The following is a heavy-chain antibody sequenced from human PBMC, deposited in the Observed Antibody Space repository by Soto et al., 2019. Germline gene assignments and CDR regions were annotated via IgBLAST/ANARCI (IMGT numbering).Heavy chain of an antibody. Sequence: EVQLVESGGGLVKPGGSLRLSCAASGFTFSSYSMNWVRQAPGKGLEWVSSISSSSSYIYYADSVKGRFTISRDNAKNSLYLQMNSLRAEETTVYYCARGAAAGTPPGGMDVWGQGTTVTVSS. J-gene: IGHJ6*02. D-gene: IGHD6-13*01. V-gene: IGHV3-21*01. CDR2: ISSSSSYI. CDR1: GFTFSSYS. CDR3: ARGAAAGTPPGGMDV.